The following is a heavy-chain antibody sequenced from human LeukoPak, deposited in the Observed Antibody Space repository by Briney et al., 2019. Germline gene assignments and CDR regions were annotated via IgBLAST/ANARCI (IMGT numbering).Heavy chain of an antibody. Sequence: GGSLRLSCAASGFTFSDYWMHWVRQAPGKGLVWVSHIYGDGSTTNYADSVKGRFTISRDNAKNMLYLQMNSLRVEDTSVYYCARGEYNFDYWGQGTLVTVSS. CDR3: ARGEYNFDY. CDR1: GFTFSDYW. CDR2: IYGDGSTT. D-gene: IGHD6-6*01. V-gene: IGHV3-74*01. J-gene: IGHJ4*02.